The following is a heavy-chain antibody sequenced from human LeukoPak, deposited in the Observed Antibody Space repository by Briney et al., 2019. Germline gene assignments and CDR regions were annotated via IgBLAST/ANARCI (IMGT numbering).Heavy chain of an antibody. J-gene: IGHJ3*01. V-gene: IGHV3-7*01. CDR1: GFTFSSHW. CDR3: ARDPGGSNWGAFDV. D-gene: IGHD3-16*01. Sequence: PGGSLRLSCAAPGFTFSSHWMTWVRQAPGKGLEWMANIKPDGSDTYYVNSVKGRLSISRDNSKNSLYLQMNSLRAEDTAVYYCARDPGGSNWGAFDVWGQGTMVTVSS. CDR2: IKPDGSDT.